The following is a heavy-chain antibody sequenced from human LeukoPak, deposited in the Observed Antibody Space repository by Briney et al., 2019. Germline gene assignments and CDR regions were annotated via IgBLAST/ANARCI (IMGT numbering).Heavy chain of an antibody. J-gene: IGHJ4*02. D-gene: IGHD3-10*01. CDR2: IRGDESEI. CDR3: ARGHVPRSTRHWDF. V-gene: IGHV3-74*01. Sequence: GGSLRLSCEASGFTFSSHWMHWVRQVPGKGLVWVARIRGDESEIDYADSVKGRFTISGDNAKNTLYLQMNSLRVEDTAVYFCARGHVPRSTRHWDFWGQGTLVTVSS. CDR1: GFTFSSHW.